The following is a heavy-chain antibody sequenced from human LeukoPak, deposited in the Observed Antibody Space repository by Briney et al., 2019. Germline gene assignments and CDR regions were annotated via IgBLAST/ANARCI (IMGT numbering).Heavy chain of an antibody. V-gene: IGHV1-2*02. Sequence: ASVKVSCKASGYTFTGYYMHWVRQAPGQGLEWMGWINPNSGGTNYAQKFQGRVTMTRDTSISTAYMELSSLRSEDTAVYYCARVQYSSSWYLFDYWGQGTLVTVSS. CDR2: INPNSGGT. CDR1: GYTFTGYY. D-gene: IGHD6-13*01. J-gene: IGHJ4*02. CDR3: ARVQYSSSWYLFDY.